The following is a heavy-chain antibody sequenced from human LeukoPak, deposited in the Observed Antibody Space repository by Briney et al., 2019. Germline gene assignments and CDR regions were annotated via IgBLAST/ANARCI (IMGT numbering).Heavy chain of an antibody. CDR3: ARQGYCSGGSRYPGGYYFDY. Sequence: SETLSLTCTVSGGSISSSSYYWGWIRQPPGKGLEWIGSIYYSGSTYYNPSLKSRVTISVDTSKNQFSLKLSSVTAADTAVYYCARQGYCSGGSRYPGGYYFDYWGQGTLVTVSS. V-gene: IGHV4-39*01. D-gene: IGHD2-15*01. CDR1: GGSISSSSYY. CDR2: IYYSGST. J-gene: IGHJ4*02.